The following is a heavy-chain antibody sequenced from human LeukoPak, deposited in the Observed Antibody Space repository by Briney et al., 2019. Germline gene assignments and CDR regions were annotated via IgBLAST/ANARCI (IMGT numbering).Heavy chain of an antibody. J-gene: IGHJ4*02. CDR1: GFTLSSHS. D-gene: IGHD6-13*01. CDR2: MSYDGTNE. Sequence: PGRSLRLSCTVSGFTLSSHSMHWVRQAPGQGLEWVAVMSYDGTNENYADSVKGRFTISRDNSKNTVFLQMNSLRIEDTAVYYCTRDASSWTDFDYWGQGTLVSVSS. V-gene: IGHV3-30*04. CDR3: TRDASSWTDFDY.